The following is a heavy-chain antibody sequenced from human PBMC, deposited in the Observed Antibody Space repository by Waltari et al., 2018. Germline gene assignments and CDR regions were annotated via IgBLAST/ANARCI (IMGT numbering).Heavy chain of an antibody. CDR3: ARVFSPNVAARHFDY. D-gene: IGHD6-6*01. V-gene: IGHV3-21*01. J-gene: IGHJ4*02. CDR2: SSSSSSYI. CDR1: GFNFNNYY. Sequence: EVQLVESGGGLVKPGGSLRLSCAGSGFNFNNYYMSWVRQAPGKGLVWVSSSSSSSSYIFYADSVKGRFTMSRDNAKSSVFLQMHSMRAEDTAVYYCARVFSPNVAARHFDYWGQGTLATVSS.